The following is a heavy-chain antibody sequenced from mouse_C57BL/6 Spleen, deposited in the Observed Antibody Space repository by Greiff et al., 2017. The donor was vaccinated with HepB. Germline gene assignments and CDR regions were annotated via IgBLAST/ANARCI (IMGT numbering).Heavy chain of an antibody. CDR2: ISSGSSTI. Sequence: EVHLVESGGGLVKPGGSLKLSCAASGFTFSDYGMHWVRQAPEKGLEWVAYISSGSSTIYYADTVKGRFTISRDNAKNTLFLQMTSLRSEDTAMYYCAREYYNGSSQFAYWGQGTLVTVSA. CDR1: GFTFSDYG. J-gene: IGHJ3*01. CDR3: AREYYNGSSQFAY. V-gene: IGHV5-17*01. D-gene: IGHD1-1*01.